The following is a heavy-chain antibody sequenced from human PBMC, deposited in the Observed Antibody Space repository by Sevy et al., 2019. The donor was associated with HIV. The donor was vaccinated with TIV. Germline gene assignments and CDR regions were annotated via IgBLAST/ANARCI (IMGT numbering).Heavy chain of an antibody. J-gene: IGHJ6*02. CDR3: ARHDGALGQVAQMDV. CDR1: GYSFSSYC. V-gene: IGHV5-51*01. Sequence: GESLKISCKGSGYSFSSYCIGWVRQMPGKGLEWMGIIYPGDSDIIYSPSFQGQVTISADKSISTAYLQWSSLKASDTAMYYCARHDGALGQVAQMDVWGQGTTVTVSS. D-gene: IGHD3-10*01. CDR2: IYPGDSDI.